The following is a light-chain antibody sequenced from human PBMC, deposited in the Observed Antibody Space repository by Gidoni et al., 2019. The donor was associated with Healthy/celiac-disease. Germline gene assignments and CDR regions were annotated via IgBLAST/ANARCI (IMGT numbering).Light chain of an antibody. J-gene: IGKJ3*01. V-gene: IGKV3-11*01. CDR1: QSVSSY. CDR3: QQRSNWPPFT. CDR2: DAS. Sequence: EIVLTHSPAPLSLSPGERAPLSCRASQSVSSYLAWYQQKPGQAPRLLIYDASNRATGIPARFSGSGCGTDFTLTISSLEPEDFAVYYCQQRSNWPPFTFGPGTKVDIK.